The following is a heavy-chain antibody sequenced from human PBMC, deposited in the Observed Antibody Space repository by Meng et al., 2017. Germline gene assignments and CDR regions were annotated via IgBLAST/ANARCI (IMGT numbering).Heavy chain of an antibody. Sequence: SVKVSCKASGGTFSSYAISWVRQAPGQGLEWMGGIIPIFGTANYAQKFQGRVTITADKSTSTAYMELSSLRSEDTAVYYCARGDGAGMIDGWWLQFQVSPTLDYWGQGTLVTVSS. CDR2: IIPIFGTA. CDR1: GGTFSSYA. V-gene: IGHV1-69*06. J-gene: IGHJ4*02. CDR3: ARGDGAGMIDGWWLQFQVSPTLDY. D-gene: IGHD5-24*01.